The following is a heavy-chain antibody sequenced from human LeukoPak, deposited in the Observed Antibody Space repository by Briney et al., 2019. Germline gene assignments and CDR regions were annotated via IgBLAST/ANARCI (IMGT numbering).Heavy chain of an antibody. J-gene: IGHJ4*02. CDR1: GFTFSSYS. D-gene: IGHD3-16*02. V-gene: IGHV3-21*01. CDR2: ISSSSSYI. CDR3: AKGVRSVWGSYRTQYYFDY. Sequence: GGSLRLSCAASGFTFSSYSMNWVRQAPGKGLEWVSFISSSSSYIYYADSMKGRFTISRDNAKNSLYLQMNSLRAEDTAVYYCAKGVRSVWGSYRTQYYFDYWGQGTLVTVSS.